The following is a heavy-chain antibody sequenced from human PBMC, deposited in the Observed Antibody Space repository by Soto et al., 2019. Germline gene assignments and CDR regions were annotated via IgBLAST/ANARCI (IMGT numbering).Heavy chain of an antibody. Sequence: VQLVESGGGVVQPGRSLRLSCEASGLTFSYYDMHWVRQVPGKGLEWVACISYAGNKKYYSDSVKGRFTISRDNSKNTLYLQMNSLRPEDTAVYYCAKDQGYDSSGYLPYFDYWGQGTLVTVSS. CDR3: AKDQGYDSSGYLPYFDY. CDR2: ISYAGNKK. V-gene: IGHV3-30*18. D-gene: IGHD3-22*01. J-gene: IGHJ4*02. CDR1: GLTFSYYD.